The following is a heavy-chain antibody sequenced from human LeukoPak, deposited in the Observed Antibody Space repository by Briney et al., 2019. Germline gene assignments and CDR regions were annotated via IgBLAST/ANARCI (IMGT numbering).Heavy chain of an antibody. J-gene: IGHJ6*04. Sequence: GGTLRLSCAASGFTFSSYEMNWVRQAPEKGLEWVSYISSSGSTIYYADSVKGRFTISRDNAKNSLYLQMNSLRAEDTAVYYCAELGITMIGGVWGKGTTVTISS. V-gene: IGHV3-48*03. D-gene: IGHD3-10*02. CDR2: ISSSGSTI. CDR1: GFTFSSYE. CDR3: AELGITMIGGV.